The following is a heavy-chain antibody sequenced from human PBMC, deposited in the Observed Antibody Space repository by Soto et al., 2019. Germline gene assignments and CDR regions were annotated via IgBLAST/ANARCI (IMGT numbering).Heavy chain of an antibody. CDR1: GYIFINYY. V-gene: IGHV1-46*01. D-gene: IGHD6-13*01. CDR2: INPNGGST. CDR3: ARDLAAGDF. Sequence: QVQLVQSGAEVKKPGASVKVSCEASGYIFINYYIHWVRQAPGQGLEWIGIINPNGGSTNYAQKFRGRVTLARDTSTSRVYMDLSSLRSEDTAMYYCARDLAAGDFWGQGTLVTVSS. J-gene: IGHJ4*02.